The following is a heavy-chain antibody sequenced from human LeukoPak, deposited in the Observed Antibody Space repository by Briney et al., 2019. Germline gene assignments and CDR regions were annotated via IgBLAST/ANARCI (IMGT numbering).Heavy chain of an antibody. J-gene: IGHJ4*02. V-gene: IGHV4-30-4*01. CDR3: ARERNDYGDSLSDY. CDR2: IYYSGST. CDR1: GGSISSGDYY. Sequence: PSQTLSLTCTVSGGSISSGDYYWSWIRQPPGKGLEWIGYIYYSGSTYYDPSLKSRVTISVDTSKNQFSLKLSSVTAADTAVYYCARERNDYGDSLSDYWGQGTLVTVSS. D-gene: IGHD4-17*01.